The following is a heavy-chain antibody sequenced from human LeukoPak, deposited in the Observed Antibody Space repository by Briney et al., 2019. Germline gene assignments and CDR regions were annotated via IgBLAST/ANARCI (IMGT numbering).Heavy chain of an antibody. CDR2: IYYSGST. CDR3: ARDPVYYGMDV. J-gene: IGHJ6*02. CDR1: GGSISSYY. Sequence: SETLSLTCTVSGGSISSYYWSWIRQPPGKGLEWIGYIYYSGSTNYNPSLKSRVTISVDTSKNQFSLKLSSVTAADTAVYYCARDPVYYGMDVWGQGTTVTVSS. V-gene: IGHV4-59*01.